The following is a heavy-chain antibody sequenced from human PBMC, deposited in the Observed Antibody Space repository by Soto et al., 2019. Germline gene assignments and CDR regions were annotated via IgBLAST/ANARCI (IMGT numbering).Heavy chain of an antibody. V-gene: IGHV3-9*01. CDR1: GFTFDDYA. Sequence: EVQLVESGGGLVQPGRSLRLSCAASGFTFDDYAMHWVRQAPGKGLEWVSGISWNSGSIGYADSVKGRFTISRDNAKNPLDLQMNSLRAEDPALYYCAKGGQLLVEGGGYWGQGTLVTVSS. CDR3: AKGGQLLVEGGGY. CDR2: ISWNSGSI. J-gene: IGHJ4*02. D-gene: IGHD2-2*01.